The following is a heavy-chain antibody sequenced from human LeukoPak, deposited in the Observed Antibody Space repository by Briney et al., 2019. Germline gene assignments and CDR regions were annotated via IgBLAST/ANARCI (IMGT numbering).Heavy chain of an antibody. CDR2: INPNSGGT. CDR1: GGTFSSYA. J-gene: IGHJ4*02. CDR3: ARLDWKVTDGVDY. V-gene: IGHV1-2*02. Sequence: GASVKVSCKASGGTFSSYAISWVRQAPGQGLEWMGWINPNSGGTNYAQKFQGRVTMTRDTSISTAYMELSRLRSDDTAVYYCARLDWKVTDGVDYWGQGTLVTVSS. D-gene: IGHD3/OR15-3a*01.